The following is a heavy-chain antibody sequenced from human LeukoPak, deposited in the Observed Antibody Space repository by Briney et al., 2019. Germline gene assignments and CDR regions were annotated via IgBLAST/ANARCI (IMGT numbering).Heavy chain of an antibody. CDR3: ARGQTNRLLWVGELVSNINPFDY. CDR2: ISGYNGHT. D-gene: IGHD3-10*01. CDR1: GYTFSRYG. Sequence: ASVKVSCKASGYTFSRYGISWVRQAPGQGLEWMGWISGYNGHTKYAQKVQGRVTMSTDTSTSTVYMELRSLISDDTGVYYCARGQTNRLLWVGELVSNINPFDYWGQGTLVTVSS. V-gene: IGHV1-18*01. J-gene: IGHJ4*02.